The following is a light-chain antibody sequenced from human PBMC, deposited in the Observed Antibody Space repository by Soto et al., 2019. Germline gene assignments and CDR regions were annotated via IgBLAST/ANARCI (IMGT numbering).Light chain of an antibody. V-gene: IGKV1-39*01. CDR1: QSISNY. CDR3: QQTYSTPGT. Sequence: DVQMTQSPSSLSASVGDRVTITCRASQSISNYLNWYQQTPGKAPKLLIYTASSLQTGVPSRFSGSGSGTDFTLTISSLRPEDFATYYCQQTYSTPGTFGQGTKVEIK. CDR2: TAS. J-gene: IGKJ1*01.